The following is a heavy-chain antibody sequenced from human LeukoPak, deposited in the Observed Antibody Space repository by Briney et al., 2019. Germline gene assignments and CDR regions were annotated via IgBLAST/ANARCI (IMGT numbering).Heavy chain of an antibody. V-gene: IGHV3-30*18. CDR2: ISYDGSNK. D-gene: IGHD3-3*01. Sequence: GRSLRLSCAASGFTFSSYGMHWVRQAPGKGLEWVAVISYDGSNKYYADSVKGRFTISRDNSKNTLYLQMNSLRAEDTAVYYCAKSFSWPFILPDTWGQGTLVTVSS. J-gene: IGHJ4*02. CDR3: AKSFSWPFILPDT. CDR1: GFTFSSYG.